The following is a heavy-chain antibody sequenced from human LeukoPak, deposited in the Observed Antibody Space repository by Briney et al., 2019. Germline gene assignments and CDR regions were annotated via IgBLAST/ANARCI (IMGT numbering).Heavy chain of an antibody. CDR2: IYSGGAI. CDR1: GFTFSNYA. V-gene: IGHV3-23*03. Sequence: GGSLRLSCAASGFTFSNYAMSWVRQAPGKGLEWVSLIYSGGAIRYADSVKGRFTISRDSSKNTLFLQMNVLTVEDTARYYCARRPGNWGQGILVTVSS. J-gene: IGHJ4*02. CDR3: ARRPGN. D-gene: IGHD1-14*01.